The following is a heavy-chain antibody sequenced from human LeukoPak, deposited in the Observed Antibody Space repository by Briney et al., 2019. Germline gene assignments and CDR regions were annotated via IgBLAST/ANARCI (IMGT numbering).Heavy chain of an antibody. V-gene: IGHV1-69*05. Sequence: PIFGTANYAQKFQGRVTITTDESTSTAYMELSSLRSEDTAVYYCARGRFSTSYTYYYYMDVWGKGTTVTVSS. CDR3: ARGRFSTSYTYYYYMDV. CDR2: PIFGTA. D-gene: IGHD2-2*01. J-gene: IGHJ6*03.